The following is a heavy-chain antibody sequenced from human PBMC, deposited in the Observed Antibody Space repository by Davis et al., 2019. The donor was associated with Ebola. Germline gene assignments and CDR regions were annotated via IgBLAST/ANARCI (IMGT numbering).Heavy chain of an antibody. CDR2: IYTSTI. D-gene: IGHD3-16*01. Sequence: PGGSLRLSCAASGFSFSNYGMNWVRQAPGKGPEWVSYIYTSTIYYADSVKGRFTISRDNAKNSLYLQMHSLRGEDTAVYYCVRGGGGGLLADHWGQGTLVTVSS. CDR3: VRGGGGGLLADH. J-gene: IGHJ4*02. V-gene: IGHV3-48*01. CDR1: GFSFSNYG.